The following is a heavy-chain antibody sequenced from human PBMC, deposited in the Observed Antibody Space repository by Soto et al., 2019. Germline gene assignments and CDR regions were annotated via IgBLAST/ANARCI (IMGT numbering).Heavy chain of an antibody. D-gene: IGHD2-21*02. CDR3: ARDDCGGDCYYSFDY. CDR1: GGTFSSYA. Sequence: SVKVSCKASGGTFSSYAISWVRQAPGQGLEWMGGIIPIFGTANYAQKFQGRVTITADESTSTAYMELSSLRSEDTAVYYCARDDCGGDCYYSFDYWGQGTLVTVST. V-gene: IGHV1-69*13. J-gene: IGHJ4*02. CDR2: IIPIFGTA.